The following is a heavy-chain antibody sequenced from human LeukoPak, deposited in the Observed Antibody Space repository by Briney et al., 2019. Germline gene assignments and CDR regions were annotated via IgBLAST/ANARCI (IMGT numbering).Heavy chain of an antibody. CDR2: MNPNSGNT. Sequence: GASVKVSCKASGYTFTSYDINWVRQATGQGLEWMGWMNPNSGNTGYAQKFQGRVTMTRNTSISTAYMELSSLRSEDTAVYYCARGSNSNLAAATGVVVSTSFDYWGQGTLVTVSP. CDR1: GYTFTSYD. CDR3: ARGSNSNLAAATGVVVSTSFDY. J-gene: IGHJ4*02. V-gene: IGHV1-8*01. D-gene: IGHD6-13*01.